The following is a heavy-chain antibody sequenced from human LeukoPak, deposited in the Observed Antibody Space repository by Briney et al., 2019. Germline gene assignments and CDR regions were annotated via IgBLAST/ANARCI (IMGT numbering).Heavy chain of an antibody. CDR3: ARGTGAYFYRMDV. CDR2: MWYDGGNK. Sequence: PGRSLRLSCAASGFTFNNYGMHWVRQAPGKGLEWVAIMWYDGGNKHYADSVKGRFTTSRDNSKNTLYLQMNSLRAEDTAVYYCARGTGAYFYRMDVWGQGTTVTVSS. D-gene: IGHD7-27*01. V-gene: IGHV3-33*01. J-gene: IGHJ6*02. CDR1: GFTFNNYG.